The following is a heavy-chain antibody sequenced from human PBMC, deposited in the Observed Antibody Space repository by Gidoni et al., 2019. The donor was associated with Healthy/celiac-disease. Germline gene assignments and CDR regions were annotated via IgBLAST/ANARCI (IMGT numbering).Heavy chain of an antibody. J-gene: IGHJ3*02. CDR2: IYWNDDK. CDR3: AHSSTIFGVRGAFDI. Sequence: GKALAWRALIYWNDDKRYSPSLKSRLTITKDTSKNQVVLTMTNMDPVDTATYYCAHSSTIFGVRGAFDIWGQGTMVTVSS. V-gene: IGHV2-5*01. D-gene: IGHD3-3*01.